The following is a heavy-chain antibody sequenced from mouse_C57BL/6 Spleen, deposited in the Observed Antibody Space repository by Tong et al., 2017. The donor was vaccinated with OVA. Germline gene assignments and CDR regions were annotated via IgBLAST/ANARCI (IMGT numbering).Heavy chain of an antibody. CDR1: GYTFTSYW. V-gene: IGHV1-87*01. Sequence: VQLQESGAELARPGASVKLSCKASGYTFTSYWMQWVKQRPGQGLEWIGAIYPGDGDTRYTQKFKGKATLTADKSSSTAYMQLRSLASEDSAVYYCARWGYYYLCDYWGQGTTLTVSS. J-gene: IGHJ2*01. D-gene: IGHD2-3*01. CDR2: IYPGDGDT. CDR3: ARWGYYYLCDY.